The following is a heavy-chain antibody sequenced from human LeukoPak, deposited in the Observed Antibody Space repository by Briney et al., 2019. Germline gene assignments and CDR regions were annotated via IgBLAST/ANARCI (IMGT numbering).Heavy chain of an antibody. D-gene: IGHD2-2*01. V-gene: IGHV3-74*01. CDR3: ARGSPAANIDY. J-gene: IGHJ4*02. Sequence: GGSLRLSCAASGLTFSSHWMHWVRQAPGKGLVWVSRITNDGSSTTYADSVKGRFTISRDNAKNSLYLQMNSLRAEDTAVYYCARGSPAANIDYWGQGTLVTVSS. CDR1: GLTFSSHW. CDR2: ITNDGSST.